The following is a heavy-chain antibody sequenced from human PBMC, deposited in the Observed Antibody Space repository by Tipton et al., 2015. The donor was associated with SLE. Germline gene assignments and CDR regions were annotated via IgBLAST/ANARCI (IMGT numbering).Heavy chain of an antibody. CDR3: AKAGPVSTFLEY. CDR1: GFTFSSFA. V-gene: IGHV3-30*04. CDR2: ISYDGGNK. D-gene: IGHD4-17*01. Sequence: SLRLSCAASGFTFSSFAMHWVRQAPGKGLEWVALISYDGGNKYYADSVKGRFTISRDNSKNTLYLQINSLRAEDTAVYYCAKAGPVSTFLEYWGQGILVTVSS. J-gene: IGHJ4*02.